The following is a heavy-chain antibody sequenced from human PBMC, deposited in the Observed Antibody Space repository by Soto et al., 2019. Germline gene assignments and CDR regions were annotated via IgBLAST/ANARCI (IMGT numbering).Heavy chain of an antibody. CDR1: GYTFTSYN. Sequence: ASVKVSCKASGYTFTSYNINWVRQATGQGLEWMGWMNPNSGIANYAQKFQGRVTITADKSTSTAYMELSSLRSEDTAVYYCARDRISMVRGVISEPFDYWGQGTLVTVSS. CDR2: MNPNSGIA. V-gene: IGHV1-69*10. D-gene: IGHD3-10*01. CDR3: ARDRISMVRGVISEPFDY. J-gene: IGHJ4*02.